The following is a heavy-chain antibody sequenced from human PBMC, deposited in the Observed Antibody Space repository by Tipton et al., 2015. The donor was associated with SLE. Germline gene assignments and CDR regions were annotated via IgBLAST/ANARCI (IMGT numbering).Heavy chain of an antibody. Sequence: SLRLSCAASGFTVSSNYMSWVRQAPGKGLEWVSVIYSGGSTYYADSVKGRFTISRDNSKNTLYLQMNSLRAEDTAVYYCARDQGYCSSTSCYGSVWGFDYWGQGTLVTVSS. D-gene: IGHD2-2*01. CDR3: ARDQGYCSSTSCYGSVWGFDY. CDR2: IYSGGST. J-gene: IGHJ4*02. V-gene: IGHV3-66*02. CDR1: GFTVSSNY.